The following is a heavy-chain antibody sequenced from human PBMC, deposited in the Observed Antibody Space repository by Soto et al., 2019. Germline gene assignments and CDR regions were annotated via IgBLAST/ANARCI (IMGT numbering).Heavy chain of an antibody. V-gene: IGHV2-5*01. D-gene: IGHD1-26*01. CDR1: GFSLNTSTVG. CDR2: IYHNGDE. Sequence: QITLKESGPTLVRPTQPLTLTCTFPGFSLNTSTVGVGGIRQPPGKALEWLALIYHNGDERYTPSLRGRLTITKDSSKSQVVLTISNMAPVDTATCYCASRVIPVGATFGSRPQIHHSGQATRVTVSS. CDR3: ASRVIPVGATFGSRPQIHH. J-gene: IGHJ1*01.